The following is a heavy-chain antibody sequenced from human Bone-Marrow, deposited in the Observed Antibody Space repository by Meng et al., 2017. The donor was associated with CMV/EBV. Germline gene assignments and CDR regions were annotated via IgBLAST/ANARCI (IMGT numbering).Heavy chain of an antibody. CDR2: ISSSRSYI. D-gene: IGHD1-7*01. Sequence: GGSLRLSCAPSGFTFNTYTIHWVRQAPGKGLEWVSSISSSRSYINYADSVKGRFTISRDNAKNSVFLQLSSLRVEDTAVYYCVRDELHYDYYGMDVWGQGTTVTVSS. J-gene: IGHJ6*02. CDR3: VRDELHYDYYGMDV. CDR1: GFTFNTYT. V-gene: IGHV3-21*01.